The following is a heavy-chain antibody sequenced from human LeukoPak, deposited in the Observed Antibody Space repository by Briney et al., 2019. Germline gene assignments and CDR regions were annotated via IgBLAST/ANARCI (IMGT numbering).Heavy chain of an antibody. Sequence: ASVKVSCKASGYTFTSYYMHWVRQAPGQRLEWMGIINPSGGSTSYAQKFQGRVTMTGDMSTSTVYMELSSLRAEDTAVYYCARLPGSGETNYFDYWGQGTLVTVSS. V-gene: IGHV1-46*01. CDR3: ARLPGSGETNYFDY. D-gene: IGHD3-10*01. CDR2: INPSGGST. CDR1: GYTFTSYY. J-gene: IGHJ4*02.